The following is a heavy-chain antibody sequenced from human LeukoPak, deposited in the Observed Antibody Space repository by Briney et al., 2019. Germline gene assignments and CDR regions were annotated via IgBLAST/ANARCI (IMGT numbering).Heavy chain of an antibody. J-gene: IGHJ3*02. CDR1: GFTFSSNY. Sequence: GGSLRLSCAASGFTFSSNYMSWVRQAPGKGLEWVSVIYSGGSTYYADSVKGRFTISRDNSKNTLYLQMNSLRAEDTAVYYCARVVRGYSYGHDAFDIWGQGTMVTVSS. CDR2: IYSGGST. D-gene: IGHD5-18*01. CDR3: ARVVRGYSYGHDAFDI. V-gene: IGHV3-53*01.